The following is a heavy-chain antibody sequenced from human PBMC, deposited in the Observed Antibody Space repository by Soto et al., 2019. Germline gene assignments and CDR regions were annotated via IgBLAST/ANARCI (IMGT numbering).Heavy chain of an antibody. CDR1: GGSFSGYY. CDR3: ARATVTPRSRENWFDP. D-gene: IGHD4-17*01. J-gene: IGHJ5*02. V-gene: IGHV4-34*01. CDR2: INHSGST. Sequence: SETLSLTCAVYGGSFSGYYWSWIRQPPGKGLEWIGEINHSGSTNYNPSLKSRVTISVDTSKNQFSLKLSSVTAADTAVYYCARATVTPRSRENWFDPWGQGTLVTAPQ.